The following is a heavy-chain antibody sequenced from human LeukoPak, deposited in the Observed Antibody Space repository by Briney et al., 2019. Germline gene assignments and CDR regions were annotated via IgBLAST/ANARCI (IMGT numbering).Heavy chain of an antibody. CDR3: AKEGVTGAPSP. CDR1: GFTFKIYA. Sequence: GGSLRLSCAASGFTFKIYAMSWVRQALGKGLEWVSAISYSGRSTYYADSVKGRFTVSRDNSKNTLYLQMDSLRAEDTAIYYCAKEGVTGAPSPWGQGTLVTVSS. D-gene: IGHD1-20*01. J-gene: IGHJ1*01. V-gene: IGHV3-23*01. CDR2: ISYSGRST.